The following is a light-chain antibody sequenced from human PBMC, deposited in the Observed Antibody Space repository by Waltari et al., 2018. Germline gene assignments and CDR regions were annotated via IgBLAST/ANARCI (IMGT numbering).Light chain of an antibody. Sequence: QSVLTQPASVSGSPGQTITISCTGTSSDGGAYYYVSWYQQHPGTAPQVLIYDVSKRPSGVFNRFSVSKSGNKAFLTISGLQPEDEADYYCNSYTDTTWVFGGGTKLTVL. CDR3: NSYTDTTWV. J-gene: IGLJ3*02. V-gene: IGLV2-14*03. CDR2: DVS. CDR1: SSDGGAYYY.